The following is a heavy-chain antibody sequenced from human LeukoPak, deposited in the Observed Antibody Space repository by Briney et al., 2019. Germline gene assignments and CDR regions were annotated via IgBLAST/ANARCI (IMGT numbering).Heavy chain of an antibody. CDR2: ISAYNGNT. Sequence: VASVKVSCKASGYTFTSYGISWVRQAPGQGLEWMGWISAYNGNTNYAQKLQGRVTMTTDTSTSTAYMELRSLTSDDTAVYYCARVPPAGGYLIAYYFDYWGQGTLVTVSS. CDR3: ARVPPAGGYLIAYYFDY. J-gene: IGHJ4*02. D-gene: IGHD3-22*01. CDR1: GYTFTSYG. V-gene: IGHV1-18*01.